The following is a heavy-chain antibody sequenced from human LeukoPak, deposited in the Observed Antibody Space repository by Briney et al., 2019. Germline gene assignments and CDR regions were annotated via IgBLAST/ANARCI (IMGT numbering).Heavy chain of an antibody. V-gene: IGHV4-59*01. CDR3: ARDHYGDYLY. J-gene: IGHJ4*02. D-gene: IGHD4-17*01. Sequence: PSETLSLTCTVSGGSISSYYWSWIRQPPGKGLEWIGYIYYSGSTNYNPSLKSRVTISVDTSKNQFSLKLSSVTAADTAVYYCARDHYGDYLYWGQGTLVTVSS. CDR2: IYYSGST. CDR1: GGSISSYY.